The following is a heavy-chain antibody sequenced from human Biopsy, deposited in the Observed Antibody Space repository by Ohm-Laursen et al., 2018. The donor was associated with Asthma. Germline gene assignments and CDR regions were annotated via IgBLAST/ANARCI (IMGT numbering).Heavy chain of an antibody. Sequence: SLRLSCSASGFTFSNYGTHWVRQAPGKGLDWVAVISFDGSNKNYTDSVKGRFTISRDNSRNTLHLQMNSLRAENTAVYYCAKDVFPGWELRRGPDYWGQGTLVTVSS. D-gene: IGHD1-26*01. V-gene: IGHV3-30*18. CDR2: ISFDGSNK. CDR1: GFTFSNYG. CDR3: AKDVFPGWELRRGPDY. J-gene: IGHJ4*02.